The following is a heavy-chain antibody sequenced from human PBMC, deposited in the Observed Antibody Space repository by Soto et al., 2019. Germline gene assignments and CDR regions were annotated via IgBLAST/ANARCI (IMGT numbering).Heavy chain of an antibody. CDR3: AREGREQPEGPADY. Sequence: QVQLVESGGGVVQPGRSLRLSCAASGFTFSSYAMHWVRQAPGKGLEWVAVISYDGSNKYYADSVKGRFTISRDNSKNTLYLQMNSLRAEDTAVYYCAREGREQPEGPADYWGQGTLVTVSS. D-gene: IGHD1-1*01. CDR1: GFTFSSYA. CDR2: ISYDGSNK. J-gene: IGHJ4*02. V-gene: IGHV3-30-3*01.